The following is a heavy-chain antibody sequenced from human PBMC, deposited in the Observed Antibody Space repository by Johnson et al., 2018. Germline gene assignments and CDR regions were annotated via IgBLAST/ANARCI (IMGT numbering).Heavy chain of an antibody. Sequence: VQLGQAGGGLVEPRGSMRLCCAASGFTFSSYSMNWVRQAPGKGLEWVSSISSSSSYIYYADSVKGRFTISRDNAKNSLYLQINSLRAEDTAVYYCAREEGYGYFQHWGQGTLVTVSS. V-gene: IGHV3-21*01. CDR1: GFTFSSYS. J-gene: IGHJ1*01. CDR2: ISSSSSYI. D-gene: IGHD5-18*01. CDR3: AREEGYGYFQH.